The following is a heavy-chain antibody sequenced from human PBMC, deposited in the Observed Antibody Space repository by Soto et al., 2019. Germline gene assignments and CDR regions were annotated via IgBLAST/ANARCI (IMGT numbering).Heavy chain of an antibody. J-gene: IGHJ4*02. V-gene: IGHV4-39*01. D-gene: IGHD3-3*01. CDR2: IYYSGST. CDR1: GGSISSSSYY. CDR3: ASGRRITIFGVVISYYFDY. Sequence: SETLSLTCTVSGGSISSSSYYWGWIRQPPGKGLEWIGSIYYSGSTYYNPSLKSRVTISVDTSKNQFSLKLSSVTAADTAVYYCASGRRITIFGVVISYYFDYRGQGPLVTVSS.